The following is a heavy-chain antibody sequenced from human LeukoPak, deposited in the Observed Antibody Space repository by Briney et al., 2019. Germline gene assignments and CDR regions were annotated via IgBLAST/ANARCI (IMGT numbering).Heavy chain of an antibody. CDR2: INHSGST. Sequence: PSETLSLTCAVYGGSFSGYYWSWIRQPPGKGLEWIGEINHSGSTNYNPSLKSRVTISVDTSKNQFSLKLSSVTAADTAVYYCARGTRTPYYCYYYMDVWGKGTTVTVSS. J-gene: IGHJ6*03. CDR3: ARGTRTPYYCYYYMDV. CDR1: GGSFSGYY. V-gene: IGHV4-34*01.